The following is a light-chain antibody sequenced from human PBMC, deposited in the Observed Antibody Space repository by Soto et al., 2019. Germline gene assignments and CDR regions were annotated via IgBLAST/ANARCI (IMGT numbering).Light chain of an antibody. CDR2: ATS. V-gene: IGKV3-15*01. CDR3: QHYNNWPPWT. Sequence: EIVMTQSPATLSVSPGERATLSCWASQSIGTNLAWYLQKPGQPPRLLIYATSIRATGIPARFSGSGSGTEFTLTISSVQSEDFALYFCQHYNNWPPWTFGQGTKVEIK. CDR1: QSIGTN. J-gene: IGKJ1*01.